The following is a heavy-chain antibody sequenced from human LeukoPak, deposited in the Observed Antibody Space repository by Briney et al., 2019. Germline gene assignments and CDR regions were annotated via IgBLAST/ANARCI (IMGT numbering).Heavy chain of an antibody. Sequence: PGGSLRLSCGASGFTLSSYWMTWVRQAPGKGLEWVANIKEDGSKKYYADSVKGRFTISRDNAKNSLYLQMNSLRAEDTALYYCAKGASGWYRSSFDYWGQGTLVTVSS. J-gene: IGHJ4*02. CDR3: AKGASGWYRSSFDY. CDR2: IKEDGSKK. V-gene: IGHV3-7*03. CDR1: GFTLSSYW. D-gene: IGHD6-19*01.